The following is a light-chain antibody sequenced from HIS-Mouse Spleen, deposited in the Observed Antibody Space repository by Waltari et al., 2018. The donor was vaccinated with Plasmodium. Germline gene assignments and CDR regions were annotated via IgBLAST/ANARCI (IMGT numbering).Light chain of an antibody. CDR3: QQYDNLPPYT. J-gene: IGKJ2*01. CDR2: EAS. V-gene: IGKV1-33*01. Sequence: DIQMTQSPSSLSASVGDRVTITCQASQDISNYLNWDQQKQGKAPKLLIYEASNLETGVPSRFSGSGSGTDFTFTISRLQPEDIATYYCQQYDNLPPYTFGQGTKLEIK. CDR1: QDISNY.